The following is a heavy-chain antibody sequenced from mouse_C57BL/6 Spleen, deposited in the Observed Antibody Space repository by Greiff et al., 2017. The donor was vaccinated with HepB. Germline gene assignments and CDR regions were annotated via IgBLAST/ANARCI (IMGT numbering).Heavy chain of an antibody. Sequence: EVQGVESGGGLVKPGGSLKLSCAASGFTFSSYAMSWVRQTPEKRLEWVATISDGGSYTYYPDNVKGRFTISRDNAKNNLYLQMSHLKSEDTAMYYCARDEYGNYGYFDYWGQGTTLTVSS. D-gene: IGHD2-1*01. V-gene: IGHV5-4*01. J-gene: IGHJ2*01. CDR1: GFTFSSYA. CDR2: ISDGGSYT. CDR3: ARDEYGNYGYFDY.